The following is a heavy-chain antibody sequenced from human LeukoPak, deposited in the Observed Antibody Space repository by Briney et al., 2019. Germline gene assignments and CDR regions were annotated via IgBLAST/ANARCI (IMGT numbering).Heavy chain of an antibody. J-gene: IGHJ4*02. Sequence: PGGSLRLSCAASGFTFSSYAMSWVRQAPGKGLEWVSTISGSGGSTYYAASAKGRFTISRDNSKNTLYLLMNSLRAEDTAVYYCARPDPPLILEWPAPYFDYWGQGTLVTVSS. CDR1: GFTFSSYA. D-gene: IGHD3-3*01. CDR3: ARPDPPLILEWPAPYFDY. CDR2: ISGSGGST. V-gene: IGHV3-23*01.